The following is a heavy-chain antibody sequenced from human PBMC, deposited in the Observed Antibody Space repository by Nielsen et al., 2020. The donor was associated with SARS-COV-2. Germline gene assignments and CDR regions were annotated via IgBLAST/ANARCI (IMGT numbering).Heavy chain of an antibody. J-gene: IGHJ4*02. Sequence: GESLKISCVVSGFNIRGYWMTWVRQAPGKGLEWVGNIKLDGSEKYYVDSVKGRFTISRDNARDSLSLQMNSLGAEDTAVYYCARDRHYTIPFDYWGQGALVTVSA. D-gene: IGHD4-11*01. CDR3: ARDRHYTIPFDY. CDR1: GFNIRGYW. V-gene: IGHV3-7*01. CDR2: IKLDGSEK.